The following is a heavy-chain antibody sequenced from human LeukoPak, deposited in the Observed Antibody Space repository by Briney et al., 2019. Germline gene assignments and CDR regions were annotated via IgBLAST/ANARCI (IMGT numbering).Heavy chain of an antibody. CDR1: GYTFISYG. V-gene: IGHV1-18*01. CDR2: ISAYNGNT. Sequence: ASVKVSCKASGYTFISYGISWVRQASGQGLEWMGWISAYNGNTNYAQKLQGRVTMTTDTSTSTAYMELRSLRSDDTAVYYCARVKPQYQLPHFWGQETLVTVSS. CDR3: ARVKPQYQLPHF. J-gene: IGHJ4*02. D-gene: IGHD2-2*01.